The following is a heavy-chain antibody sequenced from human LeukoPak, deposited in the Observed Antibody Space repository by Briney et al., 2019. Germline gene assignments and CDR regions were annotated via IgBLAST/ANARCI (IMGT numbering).Heavy chain of an antibody. Sequence: TGGSLRLSCAASGFTFSSYAMSGVRPAPGKGREWVSSISGSGGSTYYAPSVKGRFTISRDNSKNTLYLQMNSLRAEDTAVYYCAKVYLVRGVTRYYFDYWGQGTLVTVSS. CDR1: GFTFSSYA. V-gene: IGHV3-23*01. D-gene: IGHD3-10*01. J-gene: IGHJ4*02. CDR2: ISGSGGST. CDR3: AKVYLVRGVTRYYFDY.